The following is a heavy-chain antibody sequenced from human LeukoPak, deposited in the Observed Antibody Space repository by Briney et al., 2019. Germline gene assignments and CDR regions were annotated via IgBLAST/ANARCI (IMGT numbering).Heavy chain of an antibody. CDR1: VFTLGTYG. D-gene: IGHD2/OR15-2a*01. Sequence: GGSLRLSCAASVFTLGTYGMHCVPQAPGRGRECVAFTRYDGSNKDYVDSVKGRFTISRDNYKNTLYLQMNSMRAEDTALYYCAKDDSGNSLDYWGQGTPVAVSS. CDR2: TRYDGSNK. CDR3: AKDDSGNSLDY. V-gene: IGHV3-30*02. J-gene: IGHJ4*02.